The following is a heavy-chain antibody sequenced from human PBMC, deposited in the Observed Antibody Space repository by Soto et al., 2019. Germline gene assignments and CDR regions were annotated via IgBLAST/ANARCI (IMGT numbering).Heavy chain of an antibody. CDR2: ISGSGGST. Sequence: GSLRLSCAASGFTFSSYAMSWVRQAPGKGLEWVSAISGSGGSTYYADSVKGRFTISRDNSKNTLYLQMNSLRAEDTAVYYCAKGPSYYYDSSGYGLFDYWGQGTLVTVSS. D-gene: IGHD3-22*01. J-gene: IGHJ4*02. CDR3: AKGPSYYYDSSGYGLFDY. V-gene: IGHV3-23*01. CDR1: GFTFSSYA.